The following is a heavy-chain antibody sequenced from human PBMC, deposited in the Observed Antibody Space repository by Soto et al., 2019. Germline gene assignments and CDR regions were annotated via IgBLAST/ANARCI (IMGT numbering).Heavy chain of an antibody. V-gene: IGHV3-20*04. CDR3: ARSRLVNRPSPFDY. Sequence: EVQLVESGGDLVKPGGSLRLSCAASGFTFDDYGMSWVRQAPGKGLEWVSGINWNGGSTGYADSVKGRFTISRDNAKNSLYLQMNSLRAEDTALYYCARSRLVNRPSPFDYWGQGTLVTVSS. CDR1: GFTFDDYG. D-gene: IGHD5-12*01. J-gene: IGHJ4*02. CDR2: INWNGGST.